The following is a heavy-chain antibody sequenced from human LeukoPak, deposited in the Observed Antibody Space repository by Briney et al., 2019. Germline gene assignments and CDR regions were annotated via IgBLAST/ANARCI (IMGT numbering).Heavy chain of an antibody. CDR2: ISYDGSNK. Sequence: GRSLRLSCAASGFTFSSYGMHWVRQAPGKGLEWVAVISYDGSNKYYADSVKGRFTISRDNSKNTLYLQMNSLRAEDTAVYYCASSGWFDYWGQGTLVTVSS. CDR1: GFTFSSYG. D-gene: IGHD6-19*01. J-gene: IGHJ4*02. V-gene: IGHV3-30*03. CDR3: ASSGWFDY.